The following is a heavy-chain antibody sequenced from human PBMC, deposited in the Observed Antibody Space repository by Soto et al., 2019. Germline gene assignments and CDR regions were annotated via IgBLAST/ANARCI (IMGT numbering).Heavy chain of an antibody. Sequence: PGGSLRLSCAASGFTFSSYEMNWVRQAPGQGLEWVSYNNDSGGTVYYADAVKGRFTVSRDNAQNSVYLQMNSLRTEDTAVYYCARALLHYDFWSGYSAYFYYGMDVWAQGPRSPSP. V-gene: IGHV3-48*03. D-gene: IGHD3-3*01. J-gene: IGHJ6*02. CDR2: NNDSGGTV. CDR3: ARALLHYDFWSGYSAYFYYGMDV. CDR1: GFTFSSYE.